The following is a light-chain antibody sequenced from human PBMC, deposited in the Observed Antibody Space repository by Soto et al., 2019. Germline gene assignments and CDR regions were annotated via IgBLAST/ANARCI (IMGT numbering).Light chain of an antibody. J-gene: IGKJ2*01. CDR3: QQYISYPYT. V-gene: IGKV1-5*01. CDR2: DAS. Sequence: DIQMTQFPSTLSASVGDRVTITCRASQTTNTWLAWYQQKPGTAPKLLIYDASSLEGGVPSRFSASGSGTEFTLTISSLQPDDLATYYCQQYISYPYTFGQGTRWIS. CDR1: QTTNTW.